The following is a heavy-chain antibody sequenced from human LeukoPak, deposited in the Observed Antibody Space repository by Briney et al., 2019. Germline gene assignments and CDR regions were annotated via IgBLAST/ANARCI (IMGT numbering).Heavy chain of an antibody. CDR1: GYTFTSYD. V-gene: IGHV1-8*01. J-gene: IGHJ6*03. CDR3: ARTLRYFDWLLSYKNYYYYYMDV. D-gene: IGHD3-9*01. CDR2: MNPNSGNT. Sequence: ASVKVSCKASGYTFTSYDINWVRQATGQGLEWMGWMNPNSGNTGYAQKFQGRVTMTRNTSISTAYMELSSLRSEDTAVYYCARTLRYFDWLLSYKNYYYYYMDVWGKGTTVTISS.